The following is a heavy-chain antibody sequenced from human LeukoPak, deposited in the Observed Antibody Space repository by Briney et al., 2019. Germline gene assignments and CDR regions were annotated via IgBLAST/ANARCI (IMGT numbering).Heavy chain of an antibody. D-gene: IGHD2-21*01. V-gene: IGHV3-21*01. CDR1: GLIFSDYA. Sequence: GGSLRLSCGASGLIFSDYAMNWVRQVPGKGLEWVAFITSGSSDIYYADSVKGRFTISRDNARNSLYLQMSSLRAEDTAIYYCTSTDCGDDCYHRYYFYMDVWGKGTMVTVSS. J-gene: IGHJ6*03. CDR3: TSTDCGDDCYHRYYFYMDV. CDR2: ITSGSSDI.